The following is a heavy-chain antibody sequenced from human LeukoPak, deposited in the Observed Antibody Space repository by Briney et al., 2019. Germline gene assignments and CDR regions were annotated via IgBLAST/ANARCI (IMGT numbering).Heavy chain of an antibody. V-gene: IGHV4-59*01. CDR2: IYYTGST. CDR1: GGSISSYY. CDR3: ARGLGATLGYDAFDI. J-gene: IGHJ3*02. Sequence: SETLSLTCTVSGGSISSYYWSWIRQPPGKGLEWIGYIYYTGSTNHNPSLKSRVTISVDTSNNQFSLKLTSVTAADTAVYYCARGLGATLGYDAFDIWGQGTMVTVSS. D-gene: IGHD1-26*01.